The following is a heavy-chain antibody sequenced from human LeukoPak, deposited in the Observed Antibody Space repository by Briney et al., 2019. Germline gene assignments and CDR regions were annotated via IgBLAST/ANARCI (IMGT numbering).Heavy chain of an antibody. CDR2: IIPIFGTA. V-gene: IGHV1-69*13. Sequence: SVKVSCKASGGTFSSYAISWVRQAPGQGLEWTGGIIPIFGTANYAQKFQGRVTITADESTSTAYMELSSLRSEDTTVYYCARAGYCSGGSCSTDAFDIWGQGTMVTVSS. CDR1: GGTFSSYA. CDR3: ARAGYCSGGSCSTDAFDI. D-gene: IGHD2-15*01. J-gene: IGHJ3*02.